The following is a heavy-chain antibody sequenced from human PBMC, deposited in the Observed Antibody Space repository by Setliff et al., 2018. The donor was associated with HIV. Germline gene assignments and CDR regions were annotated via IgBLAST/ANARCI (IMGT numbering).Heavy chain of an antibody. V-gene: IGHV4-39*01. J-gene: IGHJ6*03. D-gene: IGHD3-10*01. Sequence: PSETLSLTCTVSGGSISTSRYYWGWIRQPPGKGLEWIGSINYRGNTYYNPSLKSRAAISVDTSKNQISLKLSSVTAAETAVYYCASLDGSESPYIYYYYMDVWGKGTAVTVSS. CDR3: ASLDGSESPYIYYYYMDV. CDR1: GGSISTSRYY. CDR2: INYRGNT.